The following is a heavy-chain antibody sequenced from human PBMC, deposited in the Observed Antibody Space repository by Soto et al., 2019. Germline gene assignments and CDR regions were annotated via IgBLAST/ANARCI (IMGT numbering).Heavy chain of an antibody. Sequence: EVQLLESGGGLVQPGGSLRLSCAASGFTFSRYAMSWVRQAPGKGLEWVSAISGSGGSTYYADSVKGRFTIARDNSKNTLDLQMNSLRAEDKAVYYCAKVWEVVIAQFDYWGQGTLVTVSS. J-gene: IGHJ4*02. CDR1: GFTFSRYA. V-gene: IGHV3-23*01. CDR3: AKVWEVVIAQFDY. D-gene: IGHD2-21*01. CDR2: ISGSGGST.